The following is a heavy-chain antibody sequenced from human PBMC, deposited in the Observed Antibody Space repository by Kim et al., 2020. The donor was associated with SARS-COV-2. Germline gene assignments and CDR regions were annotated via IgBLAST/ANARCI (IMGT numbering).Heavy chain of an antibody. J-gene: IGHJ4*02. Sequence: GNTNYAQKLQGRVTMTTDTSTSTAYMELRSLRSDDTAVYYCARESTNFDYWGQGTLVTVSS. CDR2: GNT. CDR3: ARESTNFDY. V-gene: IGHV1-18*01.